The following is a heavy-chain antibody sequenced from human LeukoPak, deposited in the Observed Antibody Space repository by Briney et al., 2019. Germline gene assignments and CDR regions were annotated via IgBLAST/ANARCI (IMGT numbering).Heavy chain of an antibody. CDR2: THISGST. CDR3: VRGARMGYDSSGYYAY. J-gene: IGHJ4*02. Sequence: SETLSVTCTVSGGPINSYYWSGIRQPAGKGLEWIGRTHISGSTNYNPSLKSRVTMSVDTSKNQLSLKLSSVSAAETAVYYCVRGARMGYDSSGYYAYWGQGTLVTVSS. D-gene: IGHD3-22*01. V-gene: IGHV4-4*07. CDR1: GGPINSYY.